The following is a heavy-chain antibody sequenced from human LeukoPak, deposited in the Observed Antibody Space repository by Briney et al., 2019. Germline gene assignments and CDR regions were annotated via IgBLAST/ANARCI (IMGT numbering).Heavy chain of an antibody. V-gene: IGHV1-18*01. J-gene: IGHJ4*02. D-gene: IGHD3-9*01. Sequence: ASVKVSCKASGYTFTSYGISRVRRAPGQGLEWMGWISAYNGNTNYAQKLQGRVTMTTDTSTSTAYMELRSLRSDDTAVYYCARGPDLLRYFDWLSVFFDYWGQGTLVTVSS. CDR3: ARGPDLLRYFDWLSVFFDY. CDR2: ISAYNGNT. CDR1: GYTFTSYG.